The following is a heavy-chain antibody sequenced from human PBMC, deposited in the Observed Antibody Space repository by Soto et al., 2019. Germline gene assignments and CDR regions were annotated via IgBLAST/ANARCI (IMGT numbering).Heavy chain of an antibody. CDR2: INPNSGGT. Sequence: ASVKVSCKASGYTFTGYYMHWVRQAPGQGLEWMGWINPNSGGTNYAQKFQGRVTMTRDTSISTAYMELSRLRSDDTAVYYCARAYYYDSSGSGRGYYYYGMDVWGQGTTVTVS. J-gene: IGHJ6*02. D-gene: IGHD3-22*01. V-gene: IGHV1-2*02. CDR1: GYTFTGYY. CDR3: ARAYYYDSSGSGRGYYYYGMDV.